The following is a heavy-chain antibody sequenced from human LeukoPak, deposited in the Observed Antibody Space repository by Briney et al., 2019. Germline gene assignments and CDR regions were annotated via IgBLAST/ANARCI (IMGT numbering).Heavy chain of an antibody. CDR2: VYYSGST. CDR1: GDSISSSRYY. Sequence: HPSETLSLTCTVSGDSISSSRYYWSWIRQPPGKGQEWIGSVYYSGSTYYNPSLKSRVTISVDTSKNQFSLKLSSVTAADTAVYYCARHGYSSGLLDYWGQGTLVTASS. V-gene: IGHV4-39*01. D-gene: IGHD6-19*01. CDR3: ARHGYSSGLLDY. J-gene: IGHJ4*02.